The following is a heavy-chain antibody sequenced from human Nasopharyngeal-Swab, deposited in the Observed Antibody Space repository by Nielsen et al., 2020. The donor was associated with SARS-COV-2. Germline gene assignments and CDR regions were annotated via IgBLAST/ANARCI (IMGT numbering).Heavy chain of an antibody. CDR2: IYSGGST. V-gene: IGHV3-53*05. CDR1: GFTVSSNY. D-gene: IGHD3-10*01. CDR3: ARVSPYYGSGSYYYYYYYGMDV. J-gene: IGHJ6*02. Sequence: GGSLRLSCAASGFTVSSNYMSWVRQAPGKGLEWVSVIYSGGSTYYADSVKGRFTISRDNSKNTLYLQMNSLRAEDTAVYYCARVSPYYGSGSYYYYYYYGMDVWGQGTTVTVSS.